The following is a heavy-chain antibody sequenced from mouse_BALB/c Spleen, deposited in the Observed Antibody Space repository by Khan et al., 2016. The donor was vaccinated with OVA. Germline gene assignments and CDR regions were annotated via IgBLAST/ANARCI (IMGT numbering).Heavy chain of an antibody. V-gene: IGHV14-1*02. D-gene: IGHD2-3*01. Sequence: VQLKQSGAELVRPGASVKLSCKGSGFNIKDYYMQWVKQRPEQGLEWIGWIDPENGNSIYDPKFQGKASITADTSSNTAYLQLSRLTSEDHAVYYCTRSILLYFDYWGQGTTLTVSS. CDR1: GFNIKDYY. CDR2: IDPENGNS. CDR3: TRSILLYFDY. J-gene: IGHJ2*01.